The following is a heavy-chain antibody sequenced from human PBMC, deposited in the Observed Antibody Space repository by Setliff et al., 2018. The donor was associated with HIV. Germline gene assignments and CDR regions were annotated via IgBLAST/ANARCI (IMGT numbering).Heavy chain of an antibody. Sequence: GGSLRLSCAASGFTFSSYSMNWVRQAPGKGLEWVSFISGNSGAVTYADSVKGRFTVSRDNSKYTLYLQMNSLRAEDTAVYYCAKDSHYGDYVFDYWGQGTLVTVSS. J-gene: IGHJ4*02. D-gene: IGHD4-17*01. V-gene: IGHV3-48*04. CDR2: ISGNSGAV. CDR1: GFTFSSYS. CDR3: AKDSHYGDYVFDY.